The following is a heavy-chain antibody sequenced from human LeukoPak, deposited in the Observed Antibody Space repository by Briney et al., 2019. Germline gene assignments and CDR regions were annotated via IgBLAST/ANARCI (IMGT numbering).Heavy chain of an antibody. Sequence: GASVKVSCKASGYTFTSYGISWVRQAPGQGLEWMGWISAYNGNTNYAQKFQGRVTVTTDTSTSTAYMELRSLRLDDTAVYYCARPAGRDYYDSSGYVLYWGQGTRVTVSS. CDR3: ARPAGRDYYDSSGYVLY. CDR1: GYTFTSYG. V-gene: IGHV1-18*01. J-gene: IGHJ4*02. D-gene: IGHD3-22*01. CDR2: ISAYNGNT.